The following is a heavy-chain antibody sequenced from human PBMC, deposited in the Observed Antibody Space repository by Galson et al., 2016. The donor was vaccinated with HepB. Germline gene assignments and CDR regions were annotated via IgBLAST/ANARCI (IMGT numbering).Heavy chain of an antibody. V-gene: IGHV1-3*01. CDR1: GYTFTSYA. J-gene: IGHJ4*02. Sequence: QSGAEVKKPGESLKISCKASGYTFTSYALYWVRQAPGQGLEWVGWINAGTGNTRTPQRFQDRVTITRDISASAAYMEVSMLTSEDTAVYYCARPSRLYASGPYYFDLWGQGTLVAVSS. CDR2: INAGTGNT. D-gene: IGHD6-19*01. CDR3: ARPSRLYASGPYYFDL.